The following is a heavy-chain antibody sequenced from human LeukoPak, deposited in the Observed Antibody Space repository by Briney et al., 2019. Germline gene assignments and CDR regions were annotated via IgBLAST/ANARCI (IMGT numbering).Heavy chain of an antibody. J-gene: IGHJ3*02. V-gene: IGHV1-18*01. D-gene: IGHD6-13*01. CDR2: ISAYNGNT. CDR3: ARVRSSWPDAFDI. Sequence: ASVKVSCKASGYRFSSYGISWVRQAPGQGLEWMGWISAYNGNTNYAQKLQGRVTMTTDTSTSTAYMEVRSLRSDDTAVYYCARVRSSWPDAFDIWGQGTMVTVSS. CDR1: GYRFSSYG.